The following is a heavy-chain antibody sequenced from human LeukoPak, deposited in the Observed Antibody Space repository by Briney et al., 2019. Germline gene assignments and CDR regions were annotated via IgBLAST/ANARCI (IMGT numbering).Heavy chain of an antibody. J-gene: IGHJ3*02. CDR1: GFTFSSYD. D-gene: IGHD5-12*01. CDR2: IRNYGGST. CDR3: AREKRDGYSGYGWFDAFDI. V-gene: IGHV3-23*01. Sequence: GGSLRLSCAASGFTFSSYDMSWVRQAPGKGLEWVSGIRNYGGSTYYADSVKGRFTISRDNSKNTLYLQMNSLRAEDTAVYYCAREKRDGYSGYGWFDAFDIWGQGTMVTVSS.